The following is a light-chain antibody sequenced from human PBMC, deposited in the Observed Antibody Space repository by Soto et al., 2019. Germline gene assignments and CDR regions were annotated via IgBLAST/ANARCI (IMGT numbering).Light chain of an antibody. CDR3: QQTYTTPRT. V-gene: IGKV1-39*01. Sequence: DIPMTQSPSSLYASVGDRVTITCRASQSISSYLNWYQQKLAKAPKLLNYAASNLQSGVPSRFSGSGSMTDFTLTISSLQPEDFATYYCQQTYTTPRTFGHGTKVEIK. CDR1: QSISSY. J-gene: IGKJ1*01. CDR2: AAS.